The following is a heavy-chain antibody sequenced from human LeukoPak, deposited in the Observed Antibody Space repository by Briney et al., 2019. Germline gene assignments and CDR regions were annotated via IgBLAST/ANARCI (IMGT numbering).Heavy chain of an antibody. V-gene: IGHV4-4*02. CDR3: AGAYCGGDCYSGRAFDI. CDR1: GGSISSSYW. CDR2: VYHSGTT. Sequence: EPSGPLSLTCAVSGGSISSSYWWSWVHQPPGQGLEWIGEVYHSGTTNYYPSLKSRVTISIEKSKNQFSLKLSSVTAADTAVYYCAGAYCGGDCYSGRAFDIWGQGTMVTVSS. J-gene: IGHJ3*02. D-gene: IGHD2-21*02.